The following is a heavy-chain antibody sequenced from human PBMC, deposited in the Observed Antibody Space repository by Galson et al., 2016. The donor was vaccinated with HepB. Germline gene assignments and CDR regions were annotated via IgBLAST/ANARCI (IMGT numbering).Heavy chain of an antibody. CDR3: ASYLIQSWAGSDAFDT. J-gene: IGHJ3*02. V-gene: IGHV4-4*02. CDR1: GGSISRHNW. D-gene: IGHD5-18*01. CDR2: IFHSGDT. Sequence: SETLSLTCAVSGGSISRHNWWSWVRQPPGKGLEWIGEIFHSGDTNYNPSLRSRVTISVDKSKNHVSLKLISVTAADTAMYYCASYLIQSWAGSDAFDTWGQGTMVTVSS.